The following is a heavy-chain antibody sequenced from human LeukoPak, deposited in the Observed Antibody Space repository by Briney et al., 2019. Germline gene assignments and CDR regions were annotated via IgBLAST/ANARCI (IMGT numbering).Heavy chain of an antibody. CDR1: GFTFSSYG. Sequence: GSLRLSCAASGFTFSSYGMSWVRQAPAKGREWVSSLSGSGGSTYYADSVKGRFTISRDNSKNTLYLQMNSLRAEDTAVYYCASARYGDYSNIDYWGQGTLVTVSS. J-gene: IGHJ4*02. V-gene: IGHV3-23*01. CDR2: LSGSGGST. CDR3: ASARYGDYSNIDY. D-gene: IGHD4-17*01.